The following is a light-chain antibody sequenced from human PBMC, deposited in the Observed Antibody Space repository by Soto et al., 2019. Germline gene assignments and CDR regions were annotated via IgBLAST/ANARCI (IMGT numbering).Light chain of an antibody. Sequence: DIQMTQSPSSLSASVGDRVTITCRASQSISSYLNWYQQKPGKAPKLLIYAASSLQSGVPSRFSGSGSGTDFTLTISSLQPEDFATYYCRQSYSTPPLTLGPGTKVDIK. J-gene: IGKJ3*01. CDR2: AAS. CDR3: RQSYSTPPLT. V-gene: IGKV1-39*01. CDR1: QSISSY.